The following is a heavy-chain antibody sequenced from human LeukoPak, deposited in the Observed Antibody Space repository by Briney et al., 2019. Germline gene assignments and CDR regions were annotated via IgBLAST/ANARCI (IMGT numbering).Heavy chain of an antibody. D-gene: IGHD2-2*01. CDR1: GYTFTSYD. CDR2: MNPNSGNT. J-gene: IGHJ3*02. Sequence: ASVKVSCKASGYTFTSYDINWVRQATGQGLGWMGWMNPNSGNTGYAQKFQGRVTITRNTSISTAYIELSSLRSEDTAVYYCARGRVKYCSSTSCYGDAFDIWGQGTMVTVSS. V-gene: IGHV1-8*03. CDR3: ARGRVKYCSSTSCYGDAFDI.